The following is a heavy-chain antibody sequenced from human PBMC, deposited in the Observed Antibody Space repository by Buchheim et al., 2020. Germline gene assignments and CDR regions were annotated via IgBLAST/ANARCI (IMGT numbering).Heavy chain of an antibody. CDR3: ARFSSYYDFWSGSPYYFDY. V-gene: IGHV3-30*03. D-gene: IGHD3-3*01. CDR1: GFTFSNYG. Sequence: QVQLVESGGGVVQPGRSLRLSCAASGFTFSNYGMHWVRQAPGKGLEWVAVISYDGSNKYYADSVKGRFTISRDNSKNTLYLQMNSLRAEDTAVYYCARFSSYYDFWSGSPYYFDYWGQGTL. J-gene: IGHJ4*02. CDR2: ISYDGSNK.